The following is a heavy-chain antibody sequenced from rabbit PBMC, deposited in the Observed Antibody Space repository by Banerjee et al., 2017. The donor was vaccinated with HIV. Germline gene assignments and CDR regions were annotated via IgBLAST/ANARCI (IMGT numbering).Heavy chain of an antibody. J-gene: IGHJ4*01. V-gene: IGHV1S40*01. D-gene: IGHD4-1*01. CDR1: GFSFSNKYV. Sequence: QSLEESGGDLVKPGASLTLTCTASGFSFSNKYVMCWVRQAPGKGLEWIACINTSSGNTVYASWAKGRFTISSHNAQNTLYLQLNSLTAADTATYFCARDLAGVIGWNFNLWGPGTLVTVS. CDR3: ARDLAGVIGWNFNL. CDR2: INTSSGNT.